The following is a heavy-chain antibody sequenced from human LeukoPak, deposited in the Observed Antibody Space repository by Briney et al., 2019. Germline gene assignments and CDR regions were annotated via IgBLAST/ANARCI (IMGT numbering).Heavy chain of an antibody. D-gene: IGHD2-8*01. V-gene: IGHV1-2*06. Sequence: ASVKVSCKASGYTFTGYYMHWVRQAPGQGLEWMGRINPNSGGTNYAQKFQGRVTMTRDTSISTAYMELSRLRSDDTAVYYCARDNSGDNGLHFYYWGQGTLVTVSS. CDR3: ARDNSGDNGLHFYY. CDR2: INPNSGGT. CDR1: GYTFTGYY. J-gene: IGHJ4*02.